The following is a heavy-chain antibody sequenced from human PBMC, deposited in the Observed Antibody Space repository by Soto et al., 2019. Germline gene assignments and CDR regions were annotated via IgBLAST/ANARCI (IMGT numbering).Heavy chain of an antibody. D-gene: IGHD2-15*01. V-gene: IGHV3-23*01. Sequence: GGSLRLSCAASGFTFSSYAMSWVRQAPGKGLEWVSAISGSGGSTYYADSVKGRFTISRDNSKNTLYLQMNSLRAEDTAVYYCAKGYCSGGSCYSYYYYMDVWGKGTTVTVSS. CDR3: AKGYCSGGSCYSYYYYMDV. CDR1: GFTFSSYA. J-gene: IGHJ6*03. CDR2: ISGSGGST.